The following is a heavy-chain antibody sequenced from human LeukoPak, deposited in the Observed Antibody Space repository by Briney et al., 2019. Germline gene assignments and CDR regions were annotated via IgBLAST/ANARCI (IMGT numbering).Heavy chain of an antibody. V-gene: IGHV3-66*01. D-gene: IGHD1-26*01. Sequence: GGSLRLSCAASGFTVSSNYMSWVRQAPGKGLEWVSVIYSGGSTYYADSVKGRFTISRDNSKNTLYLQMNSLRAEDTAVYYCARSGSGRPHAYWGQGTLVTVSS. CDR2: IYSGGST. J-gene: IGHJ4*02. CDR3: ARSGSGRPHAY. CDR1: GFTVSSNY.